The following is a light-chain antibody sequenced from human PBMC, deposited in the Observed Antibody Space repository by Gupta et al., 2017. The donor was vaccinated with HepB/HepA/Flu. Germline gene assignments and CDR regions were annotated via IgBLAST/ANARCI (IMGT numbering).Light chain of an antibody. CDR1: QSVSSNY. Sequence: EIVLTQSPGTLSLSPGERATLSCRASQSVSSNYLAWYQQKPGQAPRLLIYGASSRATDIPDRFSGSGSGTDFTLTISRLEPEDFAVYYCHGDGTSMCSFGQGTKMEIK. CDR2: GAS. CDR3: HGDGTSMCS. V-gene: IGKV3-20*01. J-gene: IGKJ2*04.